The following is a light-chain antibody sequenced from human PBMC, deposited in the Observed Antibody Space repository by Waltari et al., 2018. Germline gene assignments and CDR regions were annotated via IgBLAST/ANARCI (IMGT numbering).Light chain of an antibody. Sequence: QPVLTQPPSVSGDPGQRVTISCTGSSSNIGDHDVYWYRQVPGTAPQLLIYEVHKRPSGVSDRFSGSKSGTSASLAITGLQSEDEAEYYCETWDTSFDGPIFGGGTRLTVL. CDR2: EVH. CDR3: ETWDTSFDGPI. V-gene: IGLV1-51*02. CDR1: SSNIGDHD. J-gene: IGLJ2*01.